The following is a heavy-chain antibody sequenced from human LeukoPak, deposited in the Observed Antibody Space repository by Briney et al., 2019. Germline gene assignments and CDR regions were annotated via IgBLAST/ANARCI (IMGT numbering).Heavy chain of an antibody. CDR1: GGSFSGYY. CDR2: IYTSGST. V-gene: IGHV4-4*07. D-gene: IGHD6-13*01. Sequence: SETLSLTCAVYGGSFSGYYWSWIRQPAGKGLEWIGRIYTSGSTNYNPSLKSRVTMSVDTSKNQFSLKLSSVTAADTAVYYCARERYSSSWYGDAFDIWGQGTMVTVSS. J-gene: IGHJ3*02. CDR3: ARERYSSSWYGDAFDI.